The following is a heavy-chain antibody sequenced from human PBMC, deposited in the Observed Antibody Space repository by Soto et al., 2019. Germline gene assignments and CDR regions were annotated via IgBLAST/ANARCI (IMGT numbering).Heavy chain of an antibody. CDR1: GNIFANSW. D-gene: IGHD2-21*02. J-gene: IGHJ3*02. V-gene: IGHV5-51*01. CDR2: IYPGDSDT. Sequence: PGESLKISCKGSGNIFANSWIGWVRQVSGKGLEWMGIIYPGDSDTRYSPSFQGQVTISADKSIITAYLQWSSLKASDTAIYYCARRRNDFNDGFDIWGQGTMVTVSS. CDR3: ARRRNDFNDGFDI.